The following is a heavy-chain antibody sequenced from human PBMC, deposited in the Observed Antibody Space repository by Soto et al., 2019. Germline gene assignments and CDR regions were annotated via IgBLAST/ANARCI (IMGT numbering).Heavy chain of an antibody. Sequence: SETLSLTCAVYGGSFSGYYWTWIRQPPGTGLEWIGEINHSGSTNYSPSLKSRVTISVDTSKNQFSLKMTSVTAADTAVYYCARDKITGLFDYWGQGTLVTVSS. D-gene: IGHD2-8*02. CDR1: GGSFSGYY. CDR3: ARDKITGLFDY. J-gene: IGHJ4*02. V-gene: IGHV4-34*01. CDR2: INHSGST.